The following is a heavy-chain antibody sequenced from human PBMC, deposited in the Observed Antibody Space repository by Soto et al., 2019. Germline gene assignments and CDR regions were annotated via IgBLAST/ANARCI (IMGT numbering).Heavy chain of an antibody. J-gene: IGHJ4*02. CDR1: GYIFTSYY. CDR2: INPSGGST. Sequence: QVQLVQSGAEVKKPGASVKVSCKASGYIFTSYYMHWVRQAPGQGLEWMGIINPSGGSTSYAQKLQGRVTMSRDTSTSTVYMELSSLRSEVTAVYYCATEPYSYGYPYFDYWGQGTLVTFSS. CDR3: ATEPYSYGYPYFDY. V-gene: IGHV1-46*01. D-gene: IGHD5-18*01.